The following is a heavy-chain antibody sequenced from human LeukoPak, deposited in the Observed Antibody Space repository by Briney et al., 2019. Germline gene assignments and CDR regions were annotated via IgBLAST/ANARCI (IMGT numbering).Heavy chain of an antibody. Sequence: GGSLRLSCAASGFTSSSYGMHWVRQAPGKGLEWVAVISNDGSNKYYADSVKGRFTISRDNSKNTLYLQMNSLRAEDTAVYYCAKFGTIVSPYYYYGMDVWGQGTTVTVSS. CDR1: GFTSSSYG. CDR2: ISNDGSNK. CDR3: AKFGTIVSPYYYYGMDV. V-gene: IGHV3-30*18. D-gene: IGHD1-26*01. J-gene: IGHJ6*02.